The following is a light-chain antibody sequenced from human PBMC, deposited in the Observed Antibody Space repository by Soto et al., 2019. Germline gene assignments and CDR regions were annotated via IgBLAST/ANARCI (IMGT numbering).Light chain of an antibody. Sequence: QSALTQPPSVSGSPGQSVTISYTGTSSDFGIYNGVSWYQQPPGTAPKLMIYDVINRPSGVPDRFSGSKSGNTASLTISGLQAEDEADYYCSSYTATNTYVFGTGTRSPS. CDR3: SSYTATNTYV. V-gene: IGLV2-18*02. CDR1: SSDFGIYNG. J-gene: IGLJ1*01. CDR2: DVI.